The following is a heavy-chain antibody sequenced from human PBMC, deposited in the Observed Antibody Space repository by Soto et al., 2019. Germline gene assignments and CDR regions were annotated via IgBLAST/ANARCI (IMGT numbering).Heavy chain of an antibody. CDR2: MNPNSGNT. Sequence: ASVKVSCKASGYTFTSYDINWVRQATGQGLEWMGWMNPNSGNTGYAQKFQGRVTMTRNTSISTAYMELSSLRSEDTAVYYCARGIGVAVAGKNYFYYWGQGTLVTVSS. CDR3: ARGIGVAVAGKNYFYY. J-gene: IGHJ4*02. CDR1: GYTFTSYD. V-gene: IGHV1-8*01. D-gene: IGHD6-19*01.